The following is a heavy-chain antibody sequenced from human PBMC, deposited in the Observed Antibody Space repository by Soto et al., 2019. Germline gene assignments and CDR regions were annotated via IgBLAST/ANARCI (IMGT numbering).Heavy chain of an antibody. CDR2: IIPIFGTA. J-gene: IGHJ4*02. Sequence: QVQLVQSGAEVKKPGSSVKVSCKASGGTFSSYAISWVRQAPGQGLEWMGGIIPIFGTAKYAQKFQGRVTITADESTSTAYMELSSLRSEDTAVYYCARDYRLHSSCYYLAFSYWGQGTLVTVSS. D-gene: IGHD3-22*01. V-gene: IGHV1-69*01. CDR1: GGTFSSYA. CDR3: ARDYRLHSSCYYLAFSY.